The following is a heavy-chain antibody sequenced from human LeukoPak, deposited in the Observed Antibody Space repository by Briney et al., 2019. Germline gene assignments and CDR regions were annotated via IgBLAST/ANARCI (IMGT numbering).Heavy chain of an antibody. CDR1: GSTFSSYA. Sequence: TGGSLRLSCAASGSTFSSYAMSWVRQAPGKGLEWVSAISGSGGSTYYADSVKGRFTISRDNSKNTLYLQMNSLRAEDTAVYYCAKEILRYFDWLSPYNWYDPWGQGTLVTVSS. J-gene: IGHJ5*02. CDR3: AKEILRYFDWLSPYNWYDP. D-gene: IGHD3-9*01. V-gene: IGHV3-23*01. CDR2: ISGSGGST.